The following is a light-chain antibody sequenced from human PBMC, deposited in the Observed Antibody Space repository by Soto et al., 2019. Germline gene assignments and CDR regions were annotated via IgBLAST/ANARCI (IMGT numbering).Light chain of an antibody. CDR1: QSIDTW. Sequence: DIQMTQSPSTLSASVGDRVTITCRASQSIDTWLAWHQQKPGKAPKLLIYAASSLQSGVPSRFSGSGSGTDFTLTISSLQPEDFATYYCQHYNSYSEAFGQGTKVDI. CDR3: QHYNSYSEA. V-gene: IGKV1-5*01. J-gene: IGKJ1*01. CDR2: AAS.